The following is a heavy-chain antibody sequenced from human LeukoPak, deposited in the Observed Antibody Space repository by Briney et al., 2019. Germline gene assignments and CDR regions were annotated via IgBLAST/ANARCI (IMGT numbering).Heavy chain of an antibody. CDR2: ISSSSSTI. Sequence: PGGSLRLSCAASGFTFSSYSMNLVRQAPGKGLEWVSYISSSSSTIYYADSVKGRFTISRDNANNSLYLQMNSLRDEDTAVYYCTRVAAPVSGGYCRYFQHWGQGTLVTVSS. D-gene: IGHD3-10*01. CDR1: GFTFSSYS. J-gene: IGHJ1*01. V-gene: IGHV3-48*02. CDR3: TRVAAPVSGGYCRYFQH.